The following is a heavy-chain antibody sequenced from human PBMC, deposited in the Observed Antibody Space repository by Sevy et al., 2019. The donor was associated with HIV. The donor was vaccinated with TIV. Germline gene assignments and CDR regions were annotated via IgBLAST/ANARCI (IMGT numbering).Heavy chain of an antibody. D-gene: IGHD3-22*01. CDR1: GFTFSSYD. CDR3: ARAYYYYDSSGYPTALWYFDY. Sequence: GGSLRLSCAASGFTFSSYDMHWVRQATGKGLEWVSAIGTAGDTYYPGSVKGRFTISRENAKNSLYLQMNSLRAGDTAGYYFARAYYYYDSSGYPTALWYFDYWGQGTLVTVSS. J-gene: IGHJ4*02. V-gene: IGHV3-13*01. CDR2: IGTAGDT.